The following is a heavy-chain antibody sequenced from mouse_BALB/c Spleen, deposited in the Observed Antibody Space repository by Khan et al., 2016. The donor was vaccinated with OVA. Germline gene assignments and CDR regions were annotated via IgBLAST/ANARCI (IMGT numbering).Heavy chain of an antibody. CDR3: ARDGSRYNYAMDY. J-gene: IGHJ4*01. V-gene: IGHV3-2*02. Sequence: EVQLVESGPGLVKPSQSLSLTCTVTGYSITSDYAWNWIRQFPGNKLEWMGYISYSGSTNYNPALKSRISITRDTSKNPFFLQLNSVTTADTATDYCARDGSRYNYAMDYWGQETSVTVSS. CDR1: GYSITSDYA. D-gene: IGHD2-3*01. CDR2: ISYSGST.